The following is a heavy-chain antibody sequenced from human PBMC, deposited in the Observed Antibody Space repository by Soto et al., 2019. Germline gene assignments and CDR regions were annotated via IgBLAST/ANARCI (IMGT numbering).Heavy chain of an antibody. CDR3: AREKSTMIRGVRYGMDV. Sequence: EVQLVETGGGLIQPGGSLRLTCDASGFTVATNYMSWVRQAPGKGLEWVSLINSAGTPYYADSVNGRFTVSRDTSKNTLYLQMSSLRVDDTAVYFCAREKSTMIRGVRYGMDVWGQGTTVTASS. CDR1: GFTVATNY. D-gene: IGHD3-10*01. J-gene: IGHJ6*02. V-gene: IGHV3-53*02. CDR2: INSAGTP.